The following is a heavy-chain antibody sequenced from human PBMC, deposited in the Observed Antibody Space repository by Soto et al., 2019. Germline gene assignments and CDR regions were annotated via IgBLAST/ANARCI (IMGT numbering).Heavy chain of an antibody. D-gene: IGHD3-9*01. CDR3: ARAQVSTHYDILTGYYTSYYFDY. CDR2: IYYSGST. Sequence: SETLSLTCTVSGGSISSSSYYWGWIRQPPGKGLEWIGSIYYSGSTYYNPSLKSRVTISVDTSKNQFSLKLSSVTAADTAVYYCARAQVSTHYDILTGYYTSYYFDYWGQGTLVTVS. V-gene: IGHV4-39*01. J-gene: IGHJ4*02. CDR1: GGSISSSSYY.